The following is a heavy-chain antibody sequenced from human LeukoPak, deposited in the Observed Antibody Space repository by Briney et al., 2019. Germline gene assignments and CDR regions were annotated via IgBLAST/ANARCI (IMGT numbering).Heavy chain of an antibody. V-gene: IGHV4-34*01. CDR3: ARGKCTIFGVVTRHWFDP. Sequence: SETLSLTCAVYGGSFSGYYWSWIRQPPGEGLEWIGEINHSGSTNYNPSLKSRVTISVDTSKNQFSLKLSSVTAADTAVYYCARGKCTIFGVVTRHWFDPWGQGTLVTVSS. D-gene: IGHD3-3*01. CDR2: INHSGST. CDR1: GGSFSGYY. J-gene: IGHJ5*02.